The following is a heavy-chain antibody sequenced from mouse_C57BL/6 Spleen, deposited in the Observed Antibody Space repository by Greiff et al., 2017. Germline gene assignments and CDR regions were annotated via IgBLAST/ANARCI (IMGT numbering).Heavy chain of an antibody. CDR3: ARHKTVGYFEV. Sequence: VQLQQPGAELVKPGASVKLSCKASGYTFTSYWMHWVKQRPGRGLEWIGRIDPNSGGTKYNEKFKGKATLTVDKPSSPAYMQLSSLTSEDSAVYFCARHKTVGYFEVWGTGTTVTVSS. J-gene: IGHJ1*03. V-gene: IGHV1-72*01. D-gene: IGHD1-1*01. CDR2: IDPNSGGT. CDR1: GYTFTSYW.